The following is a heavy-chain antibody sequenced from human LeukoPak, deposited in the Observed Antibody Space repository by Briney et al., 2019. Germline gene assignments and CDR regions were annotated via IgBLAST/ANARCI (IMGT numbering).Heavy chain of an antibody. CDR1: GFTFTSA. V-gene: IGHV3-23*01. Sequence: GGSLRLSCAASGFTFTSAMRWVRQAPGKGLEWVSSISSSGGNTFYADSVKGRFTISRDNSKNTLYLQMNSLGAEDTAVYYCTKGESQPKYYFDYWGQGTLVTVSS. J-gene: IGHJ4*02. D-gene: IGHD2-2*01. CDR3: TKGESQPKYYFDY. CDR2: ISSSGGNT.